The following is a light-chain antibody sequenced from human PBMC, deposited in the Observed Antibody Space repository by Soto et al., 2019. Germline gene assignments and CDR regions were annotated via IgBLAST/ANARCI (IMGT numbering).Light chain of an antibody. Sequence: EIVMTQSPATLSVSPGERATLSCMASQRVSSNLAWYQQKPGQAPRLLIYGASTRATGIPARFSGSGSGTEFTLTISRLQSEDFAVYYCQHYNNWPRTFGQGTKVEIK. CDR1: QRVSSN. CDR3: QHYNNWPRT. CDR2: GAS. J-gene: IGKJ1*01. V-gene: IGKV3-15*01.